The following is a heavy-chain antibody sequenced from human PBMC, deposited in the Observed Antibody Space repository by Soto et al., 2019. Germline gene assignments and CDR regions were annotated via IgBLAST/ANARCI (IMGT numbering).Heavy chain of an antibody. D-gene: IGHD2-2*01. J-gene: IGHJ4*02. CDR3: ARDTKSTTSWQGVDS. CDR2: VNTYNGYP. CDR1: GYTFTNYA. Sequence: QVPLVQSGGELKKPGASVKVSCKASGYTFTNYAISWLRQAPGRGLEWMGWVNTYNGYPNYAQIVQARVTMTGDPTTGMAQMLPTSPPSHDPAIWYCARDTKSTTSWQGVDSGGQGTVVSVSA. V-gene: IGHV1-18*01.